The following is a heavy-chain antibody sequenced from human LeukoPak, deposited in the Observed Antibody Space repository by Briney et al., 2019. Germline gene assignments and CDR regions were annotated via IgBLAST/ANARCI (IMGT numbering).Heavy chain of an antibody. CDR3: ARYSGWSYFDY. V-gene: IGHV1-46*01. J-gene: IGHJ4*02. D-gene: IGHD5-12*01. CDR2: INPSGGST. Sequence: ASVKVSCKASGYTFISYYMHWVRQAPGQGLEWMGIINPSGGSTSYAQKFQGRVTMTRDMSTSTVYMELSSLRSEDTAVYYCARYSGWSYFDYWGQGTLVTVSS. CDR1: GYTFISYY.